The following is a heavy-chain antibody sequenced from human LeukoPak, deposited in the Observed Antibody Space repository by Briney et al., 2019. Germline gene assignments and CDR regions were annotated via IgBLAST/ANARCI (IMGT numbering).Heavy chain of an antibody. Sequence: PSETLSLTCAVYGGSFSGYYWSWIRQPPGKGLEWIGEINHSGSTNYNPSLKSRVTISVDTSKNQFSLKLSSVTAADTAVYYCARVPGRYCSGGSCYEWGQGTLVTVSS. CDR1: GGSFSGYY. CDR2: INHSGST. CDR3: ARVPGRYCSGGSCYE. V-gene: IGHV4-34*01. J-gene: IGHJ4*02. D-gene: IGHD2-15*01.